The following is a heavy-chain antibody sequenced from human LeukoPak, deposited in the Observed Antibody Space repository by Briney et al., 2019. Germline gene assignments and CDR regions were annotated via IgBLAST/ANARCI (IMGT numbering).Heavy chain of an antibody. V-gene: IGHV1-8*03. CDR1: GYTFTSYD. D-gene: IGHD6-13*01. CDR3: ARVDDSSSWYVDY. CDR2: MNPNSGNT. Sequence: ASVKVSCKASGYTFTSYDINWVRQATGQGLEWMGWMNPNSGNTGYAQKFQGRVTITRNTSISTAYMELSSLRSEDTAVYYCARVDDSSSWYVDYWGQGTLVTVSS. J-gene: IGHJ4*02.